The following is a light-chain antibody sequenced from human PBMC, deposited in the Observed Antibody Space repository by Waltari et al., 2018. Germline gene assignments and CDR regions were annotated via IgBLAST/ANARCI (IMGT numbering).Light chain of an antibody. J-gene: IGLJ2*01. Sequence: SYVLTQTPSVSLAPGQTAIITCGGANIESKSVHWYQLQPGPAPVLVMCYDSARPPGIPDLFSESNSGSTATLTISRVENDDEADYVCQVWDDSNNSGVFGGGTKLTVL. CDR1: NIESKS. V-gene: IGLV3-21*04. CDR3: QVWDDSNNSGV. CDR2: YDS.